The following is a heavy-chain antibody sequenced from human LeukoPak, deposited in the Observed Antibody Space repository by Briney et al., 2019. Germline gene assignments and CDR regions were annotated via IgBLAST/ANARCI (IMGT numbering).Heavy chain of an antibody. CDR2: IKQDGSEK. D-gene: IGHD3-22*01. Sequence: GGSLRLSCAASGFTFSSYWMSWVRQAPGKGLEWVANIKQDGSEKYYVDSVKGRFTIPRDNAKNSLYLQMNSLRAEDTAVYYCARDEDYDSSGPITYWGQGTLVTVSS. V-gene: IGHV3-7*01. J-gene: IGHJ4*02. CDR3: ARDEDYDSSGPITY. CDR1: GFTFSSYW.